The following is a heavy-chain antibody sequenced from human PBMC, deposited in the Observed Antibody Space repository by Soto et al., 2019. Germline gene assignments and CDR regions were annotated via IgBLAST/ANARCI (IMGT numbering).Heavy chain of an antibody. Sequence: PSETLSLTCAVYGGSFSGYYWNWIRQPPGKGLEWIGEINHSGSTNYNPSLKSRVTISVDTSKNQFSLKLSSVTAADTAVYYCARHFSVDYFDYWGQGALVT. V-gene: IGHV4-34*01. J-gene: IGHJ4*02. CDR1: GGSFSGYY. CDR3: ARHFSVDYFDY. CDR2: INHSGST.